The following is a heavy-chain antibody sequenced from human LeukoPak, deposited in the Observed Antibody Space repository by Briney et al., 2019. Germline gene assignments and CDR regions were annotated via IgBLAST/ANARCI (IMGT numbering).Heavy chain of an antibody. D-gene: IGHD4-17*01. Sequence: KASETLSLTCTVSGGSISSGNFYWGWIRQPPGKGLEWIGSLYYSGSTYYKLSLKSRVTISVDTSKNQFSLKLGSVTAADTAVYYCARHALTTVTDGFDYWGQGTLVTVSS. CDR2: LYYSGST. CDR3: ARHALTTVTDGFDY. V-gene: IGHV4-39*01. J-gene: IGHJ4*02. CDR1: GGSISSGNFY.